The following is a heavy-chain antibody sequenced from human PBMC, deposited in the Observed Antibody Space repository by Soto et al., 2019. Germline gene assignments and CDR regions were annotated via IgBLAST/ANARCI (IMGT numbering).Heavy chain of an antibody. D-gene: IGHD5-18*01. CDR3: ASLCVDTAMVYYYYDMDV. Sequence: PSETLSLTCTVSGGSISSSSYYWGWIRQPPGKGLEWIGSIYYSGSTYYNPSLKSRVTISVDTSKNQFSLKLSSVTAADTAVYYCASLCVDTAMVYYYYDMDVWGQGTTVTVSS. CDR2: IYYSGST. J-gene: IGHJ6*02. V-gene: IGHV4-39*01. CDR1: GGSISSSSYY.